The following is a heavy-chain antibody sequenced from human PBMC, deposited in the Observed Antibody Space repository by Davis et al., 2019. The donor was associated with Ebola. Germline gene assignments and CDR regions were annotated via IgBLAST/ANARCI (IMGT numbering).Heavy chain of an antibody. D-gene: IGHD1-7*01. J-gene: IGHJ3*02. CDR1: GFTFSNYA. V-gene: IGHV3-30*04. CDR2: VSHSEREK. CDR3: ARTKYNWNSHAFDI. Sequence: GESLKISCAASGFTFSNYAMHWVRQAPGKGLEWVAVVSHSEREKFYADSVKGRFTISRDNSKNTLYLQMNSLRAEDTAVYYCARTKYNWNSHAFDIWGQGTMVTVSS.